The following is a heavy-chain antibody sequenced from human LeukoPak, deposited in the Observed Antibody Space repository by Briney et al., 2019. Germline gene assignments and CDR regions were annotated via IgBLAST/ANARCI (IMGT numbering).Heavy chain of an antibody. J-gene: IGHJ4*02. V-gene: IGHV4-59*08. CDR2: IYYSGST. CDR1: GGSMINFF. Sequence: SETLSLTCTVSGGSMINFFWFWIRQPPGKGLEWIGFIYYSGSTSYNPSLMSRVTISVDTSKDQFSLSLASVTAADTAVYYCARYDSSWYALDYWGQGTLVTVPS. D-gene: IGHD6-13*01. CDR3: ARYDSSWYALDY.